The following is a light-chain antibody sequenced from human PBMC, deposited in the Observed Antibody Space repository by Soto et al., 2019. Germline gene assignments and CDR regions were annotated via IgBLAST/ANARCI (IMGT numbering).Light chain of an antibody. CDR3: QQYDTYAIT. J-gene: IGKJ5*01. Sequence: DIQMTQSPSTLSASVGDRVTITCRASQSISSRLAWYQQKPGKAPKLLIYKASTLESGVSSRFSGSDSGTEFTLTISSLQPDDFATYYCQQYDTYAITFGQGPRL. CDR1: QSISSR. V-gene: IGKV1-5*03. CDR2: KAS.